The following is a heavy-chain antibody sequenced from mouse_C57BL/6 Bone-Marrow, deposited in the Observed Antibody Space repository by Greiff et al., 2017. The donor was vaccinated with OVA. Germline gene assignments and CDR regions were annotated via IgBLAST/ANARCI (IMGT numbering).Heavy chain of an antibody. J-gene: IGHJ2*01. CDR3: ARRDYYSNYLCDY. D-gene: IGHD2-5*01. CDR1: GYTFTSYW. CDR2: IYPGSGST. Sequence: VQLQQPGAELVKPGASVKMSCKASGYTFTSYWITWVKQRPGQGLEWIGDIYPGSGSTNYNEKFKSKATLTVDTSSSTAYMQLSSLTSEDSAVYYCARRDYYSNYLCDYWGQGTTLTVSS. V-gene: IGHV1-55*01.